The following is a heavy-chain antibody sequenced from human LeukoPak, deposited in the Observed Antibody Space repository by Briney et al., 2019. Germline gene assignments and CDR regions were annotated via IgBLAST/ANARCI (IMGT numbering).Heavy chain of an antibody. D-gene: IGHD3-10*01. J-gene: IGHJ3*02. CDR1: GFTFSSYA. Sequence: GGSLRLSCAASGFTFSSYAMTWVRQAPGKGLEWVSVISASGGVTEYADSVKGRFTVSRDNSKNTLFLQINGLRAEGTAVYYCAKDRFGEFPYGAFDIWGQGTMVTVSS. CDR2: ISASGGVT. CDR3: AKDRFGEFPYGAFDI. V-gene: IGHV3-23*01.